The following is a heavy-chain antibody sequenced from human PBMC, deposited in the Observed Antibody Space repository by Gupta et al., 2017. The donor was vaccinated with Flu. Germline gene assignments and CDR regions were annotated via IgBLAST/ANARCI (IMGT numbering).Heavy chain of an antibody. J-gene: IGHJ3*02. V-gene: IGHV1-69*01. D-gene: IGHD2-2*01. CDR1: NDA. Sequence: NDALAWVRQAPGQGLEWMGGIIPIFRTTNYAQKCQGRVTITADESTGTVYMELSSLRSEDTAMYYCARDQYQVLSPDAFDIWGQGTMVTVSS. CDR3: ARDQYQVLSPDAFDI. CDR2: IIPIFRTT.